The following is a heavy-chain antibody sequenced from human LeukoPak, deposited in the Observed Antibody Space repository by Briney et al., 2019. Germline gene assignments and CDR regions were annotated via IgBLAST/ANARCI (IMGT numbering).Heavy chain of an antibody. Sequence: PGGSLRLSCIASGFTVSSTYMSWVRQAPGKGLEWVSVTYGGGSTYYADSVKGRCTISRDNSKNTLYLQMNSLRGEDTAVYYCASGIRAFDNWGQGTLVTVSA. CDR3: ASGIRAFDN. J-gene: IGHJ4*02. CDR1: GFTVSSTY. CDR2: TYGGGST. D-gene: IGHD1-26*01. V-gene: IGHV3-66*01.